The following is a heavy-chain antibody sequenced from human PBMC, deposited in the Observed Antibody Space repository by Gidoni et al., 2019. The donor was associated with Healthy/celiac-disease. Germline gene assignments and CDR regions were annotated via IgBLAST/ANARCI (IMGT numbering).Heavy chain of an antibody. CDR3: ASSISYYYDSSCPVGAFDI. V-gene: IGHV4-31*03. Sequence: QVQLQESGPGLVKPSQTLSLTCTVSGGSISTGGYYWSWIRQHPGKGLEWIGYIYYSGSTYYNPSLKSRVTISVDTSKNQFSLKLSSVTAADTAVYYCASSISYYYDSSCPVGAFDIWGQGTMVTVSS. CDR2: IYYSGST. J-gene: IGHJ3*02. CDR1: GGSISTGGYY. D-gene: IGHD3-22*01.